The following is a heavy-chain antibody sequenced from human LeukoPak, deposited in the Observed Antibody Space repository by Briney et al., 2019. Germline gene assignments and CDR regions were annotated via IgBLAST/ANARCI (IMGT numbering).Heavy chain of an antibody. D-gene: IGHD1-26*01. CDR1: GGSISSYY. CDR2: IYYSGST. Sequence: SETLSLTCTVSGGSISSYYWSWIRQPPGKGLEWIGYIYYSGSTNYNPSLKSRVTISVDTSKNQFSLKLSSVTAADTAVYYCARTGGSYGPYYFDYWGQGTLVIVSS. V-gene: IGHV4-59*01. J-gene: IGHJ4*02. CDR3: ARTGGSYGPYYFDY.